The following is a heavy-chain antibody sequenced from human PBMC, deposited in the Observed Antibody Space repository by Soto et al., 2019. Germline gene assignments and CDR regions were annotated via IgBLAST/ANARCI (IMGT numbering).Heavy chain of an antibody. V-gene: IGHV1-69*13. J-gene: IGHJ4*02. CDR3: YGSGSYYEAYYFDY. D-gene: IGHD3-10*01. CDR1: GGTFSSYA. CDR2: IIPIFGTA. Sequence: SVKVSCKASGGTFSSYAISWLRQSPGQGLEWMGGIIPIFGTANYAQKFQGRVTITADESTSTAYMELSSLRSEDTAVYYCYGSGSYYEAYYFDYWGRGTLVTVSS.